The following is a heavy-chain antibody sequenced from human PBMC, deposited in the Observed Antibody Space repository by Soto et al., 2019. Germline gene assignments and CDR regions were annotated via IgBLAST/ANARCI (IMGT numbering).Heavy chain of an antibody. CDR1: GFMFSNHG. D-gene: IGHD1-1*01. V-gene: IGHV3-33*01. CDR2: IWSDGNNK. Sequence: QVQLVESGGGVVQPGESLRLSCAASGFMFSNHGMHWVRQAPGKGLEWVAVIWSDGNNKYYADSVKGRFTISRDNSKHTVYLQMNSPRAEDTAVYYCVRGDNWNDEASDYLGQGTLVTVSS. CDR3: VRGDNWNDEASDY. J-gene: IGHJ4*02.